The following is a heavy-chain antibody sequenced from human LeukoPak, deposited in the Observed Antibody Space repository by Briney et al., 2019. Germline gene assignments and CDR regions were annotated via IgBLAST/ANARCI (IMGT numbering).Heavy chain of an antibody. Sequence: SETLSLTCTVSGGSISSYYWSWIRRPPGKGLEWIGYIYYSGSTNYNPSLKSRVTISVDTSKNQFSLKLSSVTAADTAVYYCARTGYSSSSYYYYYMDVWGKGTTVTVSS. CDR1: GGSISSYY. CDR2: IYYSGST. D-gene: IGHD6-13*01. CDR3: ARTGYSSSSYYYYYMDV. V-gene: IGHV4-59*01. J-gene: IGHJ6*03.